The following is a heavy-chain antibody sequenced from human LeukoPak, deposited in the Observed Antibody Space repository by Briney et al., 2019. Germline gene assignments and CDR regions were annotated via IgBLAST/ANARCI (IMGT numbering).Heavy chain of an antibody. CDR1: GFIFSNYA. CDR2: IDYSGAYT. J-gene: IGHJ6*02. CDR3: AKVPYSDYGSGRPPFMDV. Sequence: PGGSLRLSCAASGFIFSNYAMSWVRRAPGKGLEWVSTIDYSGAYTYYADSVKGRFTISRDNSKNTLYMQMNSLRAEDTAIYYCAKVPYSDYGSGRPPFMDVWGQGTTVAVS. D-gene: IGHD3-10*01. V-gene: IGHV3-23*01.